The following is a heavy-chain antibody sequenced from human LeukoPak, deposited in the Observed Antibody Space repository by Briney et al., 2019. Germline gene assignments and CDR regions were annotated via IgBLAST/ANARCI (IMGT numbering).Heavy chain of an antibody. J-gene: IGHJ6*03. CDR2: ISRSGSTI. V-gene: IGHV3-11*01. Sequence: GGSLRLSCAASGFTFSAYYMNWIRQAPGKGLEWVSCISRSGSTIYYADSVKGRFTISSDNSRTLLFLHMNSLRAEDTAVYYCAKQPYNFYYLDVWGEGTTVTVSS. D-gene: IGHD6-13*01. CDR1: GFTFSAYY. CDR3: AKQPYNFYYLDV.